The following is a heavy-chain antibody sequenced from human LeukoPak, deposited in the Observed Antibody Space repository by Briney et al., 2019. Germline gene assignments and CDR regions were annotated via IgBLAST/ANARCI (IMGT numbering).Heavy chain of an antibody. CDR3: ATDYGGNPRGGAFDI. CDR2: FDPEGGET. Sequence: ASVKVSCKVSGYTLTELSMHWVRQAPRKGLEGIGGFDPEGGETIYAQKFQGRVTMTEDTSTDTAYMELSSLRSEDTAVYYCATDYGGNPRGGAFDIWGQGTMVTVSS. J-gene: IGHJ3*02. CDR1: GYTLTELS. D-gene: IGHD4-23*01. V-gene: IGHV1-24*01.